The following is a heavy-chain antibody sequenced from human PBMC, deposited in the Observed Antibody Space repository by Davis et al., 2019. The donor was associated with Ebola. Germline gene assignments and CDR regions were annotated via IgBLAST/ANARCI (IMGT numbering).Heavy chain of an antibody. J-gene: IGHJ4*02. D-gene: IGHD3-22*01. V-gene: IGHV3-7*01. CDR2: IKQDGSEK. CDR3: ARDCYDSSGCDY. Sequence: GESLKISCAASGFTFSSYWMSWVRQAPGKGLEWVANIKQDGSEKYYVDSVKGRFTISRDNAKNSLYLQMNSLRAEDTAVYYCARDCYDSSGCDYWGQGTLVTVSS. CDR1: GFTFSSYW.